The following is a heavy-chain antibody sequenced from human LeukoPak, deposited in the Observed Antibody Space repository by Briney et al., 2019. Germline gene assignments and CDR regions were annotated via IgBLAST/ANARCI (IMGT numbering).Heavy chain of an antibody. CDR1: GFTVSSNY. CDR3: VGATGFGY. CDR2: IHSGGST. Sequence: PGGSLRLSCAVSGFTVSSNYMSWVRQAPGKGLEWVSVIHSGGSTYHADSVKGRFTISRDNSKNTVYLQMNSLRAEDTAVYYCVGATGFGYWGQGTLVTVFS. D-gene: IGHD4-17*01. J-gene: IGHJ4*02. V-gene: IGHV3-66*01.